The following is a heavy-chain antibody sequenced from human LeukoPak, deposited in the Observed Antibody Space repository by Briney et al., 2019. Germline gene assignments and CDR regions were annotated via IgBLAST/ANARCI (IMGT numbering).Heavy chain of an antibody. V-gene: IGHV4-39*01. CDR3: ASMYRSGYYYAYYFDY. CDR2: IYYSGST. CDR1: GGSISSSSYY. Sequence: SETLSLTCTVSGGSISSSSYYWGWIRQPPGKGLEWIGSIYYSGSTYYNPSLKSRVTISVDTSQNQFSLKLSSVTAADTAVYYCASMYRSGYYYAYYFDYWGQGTLVTVSS. J-gene: IGHJ4*02. D-gene: IGHD3-22*01.